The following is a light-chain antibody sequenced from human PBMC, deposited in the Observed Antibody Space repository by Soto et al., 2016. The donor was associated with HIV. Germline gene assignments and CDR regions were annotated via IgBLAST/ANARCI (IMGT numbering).Light chain of an antibody. Sequence: SYDLNQPPSVSVSPGQTASITCSGNKLGDKYVYWYQQKTSQSPVLVIYQDNMRPSGIPERFSGSNSGNTATLTIGETQTMDEADYYCQAWLTNTVMFGGGTKLTVL. CDR3: QAWLTNTVM. CDR1: KLGDKY. CDR2: QDN. V-gene: IGLV3-1*01. J-gene: IGLJ3*02.